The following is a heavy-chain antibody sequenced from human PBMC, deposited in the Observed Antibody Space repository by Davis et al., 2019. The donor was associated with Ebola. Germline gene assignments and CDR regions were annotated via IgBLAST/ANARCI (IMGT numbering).Heavy chain of an antibody. J-gene: IGHJ3*02. CDR1: GFNFGDYG. CDR3: ARDTSVTVVPPFSAFDM. V-gene: IGHV3-9*01. CDR2: VTSNSGRI. Sequence: PGGSLRLSCAAAGFNFGDYGMHWVRQAPGKGLEWISGVTSNSGRIAYADFVKGRFTVSRDNAQKTLFLQINRLRPEDTALYFCARDTSVTVVPPFSAFDMWGQGTMVTVSS. D-gene: IGHD2-2*01.